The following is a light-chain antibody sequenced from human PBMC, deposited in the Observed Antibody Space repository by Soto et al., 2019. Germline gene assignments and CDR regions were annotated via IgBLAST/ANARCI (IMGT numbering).Light chain of an antibody. J-gene: IGKJ5*01. CDR1: QVISTS. CDR3: QQLFDSPIT. CDR2: AAS. Sequence: DIQLTQSPSFLSTSIGESVTITCRASQVISTSLAWYQVKPGKGPKLLIYAASTLQCGVPSRFSATVSGTEFSLTITSLQPEDFATYYCQQLFDSPITFGQGTRLEIK. V-gene: IGKV1-9*01.